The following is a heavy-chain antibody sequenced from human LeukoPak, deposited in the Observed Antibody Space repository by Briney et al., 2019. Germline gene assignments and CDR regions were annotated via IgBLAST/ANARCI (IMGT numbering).Heavy chain of an antibody. Sequence: ASVKVSCKASGYTFTYYYIHRVREAPGQGREWMGIINPSGGSTSYAQKFQGRFTMTRDTSTSTVYMELSRLRSEDTAVYYCARKAGGSYRLDYWGQGTLVTVSS. D-gene: IGHD1-26*01. CDR2: INPSGGST. J-gene: IGHJ4*02. V-gene: IGHV1-46*01. CDR3: ARKAGGSYRLDY. CDR1: GYTFTYYY.